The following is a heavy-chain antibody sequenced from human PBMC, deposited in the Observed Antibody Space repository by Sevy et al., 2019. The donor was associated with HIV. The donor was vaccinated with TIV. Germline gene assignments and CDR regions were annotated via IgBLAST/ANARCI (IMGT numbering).Heavy chain of an antibody. CDR1: GFTFSSYW. V-gene: IGHV3-74*01. D-gene: IGHD6-19*01. CDR2: INSDGSST. J-gene: IGHJ6*02. Sequence: GGSLRLSCAASGFTFSSYWMHWVRQAPGKGLVWVSRINSDGSSTSYADSVKGRFTISRDNAKNTLYLQMNSLRAEDTAVYYCESWIAVAGPDYYYYGMDVWGQGTTVTVSS. CDR3: ESWIAVAGPDYYYYGMDV.